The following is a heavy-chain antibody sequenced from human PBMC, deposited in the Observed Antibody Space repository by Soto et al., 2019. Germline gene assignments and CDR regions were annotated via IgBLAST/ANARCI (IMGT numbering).Heavy chain of an antibody. J-gene: IGHJ5*02. CDR3: ARGYCSISSCSNWLDP. D-gene: IGHD2-2*01. CDR2: IYHSGIT. Sequence: QLQLQASGSGLVKPSQTLSLTCAVSGGSISSGYSWRWIRQPPGKGLEWIGYIYHSGITYYNPSLKSRVTISVDRSKNQFSLKLSSVTAADTAVYYCARGYCSISSCSNWLDPWGQGTLVTVSS. CDR1: GGSISSGYS. V-gene: IGHV4-30-2*01.